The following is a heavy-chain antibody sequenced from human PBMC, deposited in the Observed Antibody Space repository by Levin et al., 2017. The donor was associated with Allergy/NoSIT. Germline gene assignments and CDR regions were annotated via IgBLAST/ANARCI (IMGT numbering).Heavy chain of an antibody. CDR1: GGTFISYA. J-gene: IGHJ4*02. V-gene: IGHV1-69*04. CDR2: IIPILGIA. CDR3: ARHHMTTVAHFDY. D-gene: IGHD4-23*01. Sequence: SVKVSCKASGGTFISYAISWVRQAPGQGLEWMGRIIPILGIANYAQKFQGRVTITADKSTSTAYMELSSLRSEDTAVYYCARHHMTTVAHFDYWGQGTLVTVSS.